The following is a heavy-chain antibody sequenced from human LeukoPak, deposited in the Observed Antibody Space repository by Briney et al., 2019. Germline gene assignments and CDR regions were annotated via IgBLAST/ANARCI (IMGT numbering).Heavy chain of an antibody. Sequence: SETLSLTCTVSGGSISSSSYYWSWIRQPPGKGLEWIGYIYYSGSTYYNPSLKSRVTISVDTSKNQFSLKLSSVTAADTAVYYCARGRGITFGGVMDWGQGTLVTVSS. CDR3: ARGRGITFGGVMD. CDR1: GGSISSSSYY. J-gene: IGHJ4*02. D-gene: IGHD3-16*01. CDR2: IYYSGST. V-gene: IGHV4-39*01.